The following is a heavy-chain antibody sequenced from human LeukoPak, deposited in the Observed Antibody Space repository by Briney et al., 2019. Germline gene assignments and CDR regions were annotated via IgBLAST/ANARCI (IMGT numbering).Heavy chain of an antibody. J-gene: IGHJ4*02. CDR2: ISGSGDGT. Sequence: GGSLRLSCAVSGSTFSSYAMTWVRQAPGKGLEWVSGISGSGDGTYYADSVEGRFTISRDNSKNTLYLQMNSLRAEDTAVYYCAKDPRRYSRTGGYFDYWGQGTLVTVSS. V-gene: IGHV3-23*01. D-gene: IGHD6-13*01. CDR3: AKDPRRYSRTGGYFDY. CDR1: GSTFSSYA.